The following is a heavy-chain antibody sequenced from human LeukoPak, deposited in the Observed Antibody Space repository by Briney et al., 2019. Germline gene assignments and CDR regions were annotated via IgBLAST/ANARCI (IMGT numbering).Heavy chain of an antibody. CDR1: GGSISSSSYY. CDR3: AGQYYDILTGYYKLGENDAFDI. V-gene: IGHV4-39*07. J-gene: IGHJ3*02. Sequence: KSSETLSLTCIVSGGSISSSSYYWGWIRQPPGKGLEWIGSIYYSGSTYYNPSLESRVTISVDTPKNQFSLKLSSVTAADTAVYYCAGQYYDILTGYYKLGENDAFDIWGQGTMVTVSS. CDR2: IYYSGST. D-gene: IGHD3-9*01.